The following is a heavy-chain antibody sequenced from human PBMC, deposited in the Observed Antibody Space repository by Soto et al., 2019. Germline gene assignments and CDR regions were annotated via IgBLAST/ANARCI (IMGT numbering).Heavy chain of an antibody. CDR2: IIPIFGTA. CDR1: GGTFSSYA. CDR3: ARGDSGNAVAGTAYYHYGMDV. V-gene: IGHV1-69*13. Sequence: SVKVSCKASGGTFSSYAISWVRQAPGQGLEWMGGIIPIFGTANYAHKFQGRVTITADESTSTAYMELSSLRSEDTAVYYCARGDSGNAVAGTAYYHYGMDVWGQGTTVTVSS. J-gene: IGHJ6*02. D-gene: IGHD6-19*01.